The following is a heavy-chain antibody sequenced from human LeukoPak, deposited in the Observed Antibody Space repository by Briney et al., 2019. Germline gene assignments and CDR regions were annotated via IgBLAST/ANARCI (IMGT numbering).Heavy chain of an antibody. CDR1: GFTFGIYT. V-gene: IGHV3-23*01. CDR2: VSATGGNT. Sequence: GGFLRLSCAASGFTFGIYTMNWVRQTPGKRLEWVSAVSATGGNTFYADSVKGRFTVSRDNSKNTLYLQMDRLRAEDTAVYYCAKDLRGYNVNDGIDYWGQGTLVTVSS. CDR3: AKDLRGYNVNDGIDY. J-gene: IGHJ4*02. D-gene: IGHD1-1*01.